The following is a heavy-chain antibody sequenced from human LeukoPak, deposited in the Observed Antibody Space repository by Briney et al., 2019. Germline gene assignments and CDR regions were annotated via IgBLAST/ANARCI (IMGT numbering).Heavy chain of an antibody. Sequence: GGSLRLSCAASGFTFGSYSMNWVRQAPGKGLEWVSSISSSSSYIYYADSVKGRFTISRDNAKNSLYLQMNSLRAEDTAVYYCASTTDFWSGYFDYWGQGTLVTVSS. CDR2: ISSSSSYI. J-gene: IGHJ4*02. V-gene: IGHV3-21*01. CDR1: GFTFGSYS. CDR3: ASTTDFWSGYFDY. D-gene: IGHD3-3*01.